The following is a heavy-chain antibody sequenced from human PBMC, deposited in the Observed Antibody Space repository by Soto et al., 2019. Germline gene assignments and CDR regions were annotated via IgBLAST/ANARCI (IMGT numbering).Heavy chain of an antibody. Sequence: GGSLRLSCAASGFTFDDYAMHWVRQAPGKGLEWVSGISWNSGSIGYADSVKGRFTISRDNAKNSLYLQMNSLRAEDTALYYCAKDIGYCSGGSCFAFDIWGQGTMVTVSS. CDR3: AKDIGYCSGGSCFAFDI. CDR2: ISWNSGSI. J-gene: IGHJ3*02. V-gene: IGHV3-9*01. D-gene: IGHD2-15*01. CDR1: GFTFDDYA.